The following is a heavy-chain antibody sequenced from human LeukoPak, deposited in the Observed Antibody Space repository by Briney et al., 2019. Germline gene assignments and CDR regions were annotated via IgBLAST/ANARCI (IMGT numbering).Heavy chain of an antibody. Sequence: PSETLSLTCTVSGGSISNYYWSWIRQPAGKGLEWVGRIDNSGTTNYKPSLKSRVTISVDASKNQFSLKLSSVTAADTAVYYCARDVGWRGMNYYMDVWGKGTTVTVSS. CDR1: GGSISNYY. CDR2: IDNSGTT. V-gene: IGHV4-4*07. D-gene: IGHD3-3*01. J-gene: IGHJ6*03. CDR3: ARDVGWRGMNYYMDV.